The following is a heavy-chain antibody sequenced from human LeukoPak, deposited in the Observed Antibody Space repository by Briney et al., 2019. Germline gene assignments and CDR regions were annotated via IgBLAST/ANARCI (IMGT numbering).Heavy chain of an antibody. CDR3: ARGTFWSGYYYYNWFDP. Sequence: SETLSLTCTVSGGSVSSGSYYWSWIRQPPGKGLEWIGYIYYSASTNYNPSLKSRVTISVDTSKNQFSLELSSVTAADTAVYYCARGTFWSGYYYYNWFDPWGQGTLVTVSS. CDR2: IYYSAST. J-gene: IGHJ5*02. CDR1: GGSVSSGSYY. D-gene: IGHD3-3*01. V-gene: IGHV4-61*01.